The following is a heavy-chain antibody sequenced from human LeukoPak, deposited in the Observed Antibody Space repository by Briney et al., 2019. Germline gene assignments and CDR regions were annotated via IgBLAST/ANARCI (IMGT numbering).Heavy chain of an antibody. V-gene: IGHV4-31*03. Sequence: SQTLSLTCTVSGGSISSGGYYWSWIRQHPGKGLEWIGYIYYSGSTYYNPSLKSRVTISVDPPKNQFSLKLSSVTAADTAAYYCARGCGSGSYPFDYWGQGTLVTVSS. J-gene: IGHJ4*02. CDR3: ARGCGSGSYPFDY. CDR2: IYYSGST. D-gene: IGHD3-10*01. CDR1: GGSISSGGYY.